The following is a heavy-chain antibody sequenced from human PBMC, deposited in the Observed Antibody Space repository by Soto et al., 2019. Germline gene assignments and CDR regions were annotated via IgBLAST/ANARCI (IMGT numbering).Heavy chain of an antibody. V-gene: IGHV4-61*01. CDR2: IYYTGST. Sequence: SETLSLTCSVAGDSVSRGSHAWTWTRQPPGKGLEFRGYIYYTGSTNYNRSLKSRVTISVDTSKNQISLVLTSVTAADTAVYYCARTSTGYGHGDFWGQGILVNVSS. J-gene: IGHJ4*01. CDR1: GDSVSRGSHA. CDR3: ARTSTGYGHGDF. D-gene: IGHD2-15*01.